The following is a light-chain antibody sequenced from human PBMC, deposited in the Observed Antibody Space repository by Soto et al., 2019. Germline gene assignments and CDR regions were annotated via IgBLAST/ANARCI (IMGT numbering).Light chain of an antibody. Sequence: SLLTQPASVSGSPGQSITISCPGTSSDVGGYNYVSWYQQHPGKVPKLMIYDVSNRPSGVSSRFSGSKSGNTASLTISGLQAEDEADYYCSSYTSSSTVYVFGTGTKVT. CDR2: DVS. CDR1: SSDVGGYNY. J-gene: IGLJ1*01. CDR3: SSYTSSSTVYV. V-gene: IGLV2-14*01.